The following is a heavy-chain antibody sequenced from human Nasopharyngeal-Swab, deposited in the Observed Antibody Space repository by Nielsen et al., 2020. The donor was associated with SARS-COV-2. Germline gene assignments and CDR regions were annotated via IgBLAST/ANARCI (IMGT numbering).Heavy chain of an antibody. CDR3: ARDLKGGEYYYYYMDV. V-gene: IGHV1-3*01. J-gene: IGHJ6*03. Sequence: WVRQAPGQRLEWMGWINAGNGNTKYSQKFQGRVTITRDTSASTAYMELSSLRSEDTAVYYCARDLKGGEYYYYYMDVWGKGTTVTVSS. D-gene: IGHD1-26*01. CDR2: INAGNGNT.